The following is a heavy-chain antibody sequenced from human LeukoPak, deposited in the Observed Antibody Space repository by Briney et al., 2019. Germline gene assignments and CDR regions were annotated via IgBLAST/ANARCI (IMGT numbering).Heavy chain of an antibody. CDR3: ATSEEGR. CDR2: INVGNGDT. D-gene: IGHD2-15*01. Sequence: ASVKVSCKASGHTFINYAIHWVRQGPGQKLEWVGWINVGNGDTKYSQRFQGRVTITRDTSASTAYKELSRLRSEDTAVYYCATSEEGRWGQGTLVTVSS. V-gene: IGHV1-3*01. CDR1: GHTFINYA. J-gene: IGHJ4*02.